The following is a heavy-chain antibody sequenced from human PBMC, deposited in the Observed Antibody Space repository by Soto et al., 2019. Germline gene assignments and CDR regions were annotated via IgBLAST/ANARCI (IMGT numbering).Heavy chain of an antibody. V-gene: IGHV4-59*01. J-gene: IGHJ5*02. D-gene: IGHD2-15*01. Sequence: QVQLQESGPGLVKPSYTLSLTCTVAGASITTYYWSWIRQPPWKGLDWIGYISYSGSIDYNTSLKSRVTISFDASKNQSSLQVRSATAADAAVYYCARDLKEYCSDCKCNWFDPWGQGTLVTVSS. CDR1: GASITTYY. CDR2: ISYSGSI. CDR3: ARDLKEYCSDCKCNWFDP.